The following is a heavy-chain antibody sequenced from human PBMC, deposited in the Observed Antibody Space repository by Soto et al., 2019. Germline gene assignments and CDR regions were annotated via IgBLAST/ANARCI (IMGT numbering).Heavy chain of an antibody. CDR1: GGPISHYY. CDR3: ARIKSGYSYGSIIDF. D-gene: IGHD5-18*01. V-gene: IGHV4-59*01. J-gene: IGHJ4*02. Sequence: SETLSLTCTVSGGPISHYYWSWIRQPPGKGLEWVGYIFYSGSTNYNPPLKSRVTISVDTSKGQFSLKLRSVTAADTAVYFCARIKSGYSYGSIIDFWGKGTLVTVSS. CDR2: IFYSGST.